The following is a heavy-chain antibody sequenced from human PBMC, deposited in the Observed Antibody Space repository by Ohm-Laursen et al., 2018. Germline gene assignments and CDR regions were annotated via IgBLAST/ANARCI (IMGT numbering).Heavy chain of an antibody. Sequence: SVKVSCKASGDTFSSYAINWVRQAPGQGLEWMGWISAYNGNTNYAQKLQGRVTMTTDTSTSTAYMELRSLRSDDTAVYYCARGRVTIFALFDYWGQGTLVTVSS. V-gene: IGHV1-18*01. J-gene: IGHJ4*02. CDR1: GDTFSSYA. D-gene: IGHD2-21*01. CDR3: ARGRVTIFALFDY. CDR2: ISAYNGNT.